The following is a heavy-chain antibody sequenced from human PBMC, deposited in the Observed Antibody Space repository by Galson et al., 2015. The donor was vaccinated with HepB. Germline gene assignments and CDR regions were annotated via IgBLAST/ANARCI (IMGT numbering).Heavy chain of an antibody. CDR3: ASPIPLWGDYVDY. V-gene: IGHV3-30-3*01. Sequence: SLRLSCAASGFTFSSYAMHWVRQAPGKGLEWVAVISYDGSNKYYADSVKGRFTISRDNSKNTLYLQMNSLRAEDTAVYYCASPIPLWGDYVDYWGQGTLVTVSS. CDR1: GFTFSSYA. D-gene: IGHD3-16*01. J-gene: IGHJ4*02. CDR2: ISYDGSNK.